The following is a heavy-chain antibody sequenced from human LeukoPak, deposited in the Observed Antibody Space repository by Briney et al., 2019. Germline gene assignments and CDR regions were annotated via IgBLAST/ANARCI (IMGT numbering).Heavy chain of an antibody. J-gene: IGHJ4*02. V-gene: IGHV3-66*01. Sequence: GGPLRLSCAASGFTVSSNYMSWVRQAPGKGLEWVSVIYSGGSTYYADSVKGRFTISRDNSKNTLYLQMNSLRAEDTAVYYCARGYDSSGYSFEYWGQGTLVTVSS. CDR1: GFTVSSNY. CDR3: ARGYDSSGYSFEY. CDR2: IYSGGST. D-gene: IGHD3-22*01.